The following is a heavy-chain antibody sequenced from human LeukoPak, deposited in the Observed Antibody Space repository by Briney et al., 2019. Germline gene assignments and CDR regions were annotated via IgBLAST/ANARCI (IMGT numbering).Heavy chain of an antibody. CDR1: GFTFDDYA. Sequence: GGSLRLSCAASGFTFDDYAMHWVRQAPGKGLEWVSLISGDAGSTYYADSMKGRFTISRDDSKNSLYLQMNSLRTEDTAFYYCSKDINRGLDMATRPDYWGQGTLVTVSS. J-gene: IGHJ4*02. V-gene: IGHV3-43*02. D-gene: IGHD5-24*01. CDR3: SKDINRGLDMATRPDY. CDR2: ISGDAGST.